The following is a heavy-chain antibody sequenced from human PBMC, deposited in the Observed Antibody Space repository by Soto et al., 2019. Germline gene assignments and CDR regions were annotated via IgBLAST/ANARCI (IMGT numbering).Heavy chain of an antibody. CDR2: ISSSSSYI. CDR1: GFTFSSYS. J-gene: IGHJ4*02. Sequence: EVQLVESGGGLVKPGGSLRLSCAASGFTFSSYSMNWVRQAPGKGLEWVSSISSSSSYISYADSVKGRFTISRDNAKNSLYLQMNSLRAEDTAVYYCARDGSSGYTDYWGQGTLVTVSS. V-gene: IGHV3-21*01. CDR3: ARDGSSGYTDY. D-gene: IGHD3-22*01.